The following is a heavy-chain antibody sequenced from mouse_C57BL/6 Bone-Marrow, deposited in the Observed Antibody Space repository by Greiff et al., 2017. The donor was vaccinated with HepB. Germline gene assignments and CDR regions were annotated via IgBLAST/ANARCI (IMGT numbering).Heavy chain of an antibody. V-gene: IGHV1-81*01. D-gene: IGHD2-5*01. J-gene: IGHJ3*01. Sequence: QVQLKQSGAELARPGASVKLSCKASGYTFTSYGISWVKQRTGQGLEWIGEIYPRSGNTYYNEKFKGKATLTADKSSSTAYRELRSLTSEDSAVYFCARRDYSNHERFAYWGQGTLVTVSA. CDR1: GYTFTSYG. CDR2: IYPRSGNT. CDR3: ARRDYSNHERFAY.